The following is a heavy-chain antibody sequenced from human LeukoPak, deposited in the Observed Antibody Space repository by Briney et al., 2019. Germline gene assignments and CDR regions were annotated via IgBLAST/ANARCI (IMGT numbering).Heavy chain of an antibody. CDR1: GFTFSSYN. CDR2: IWYDGSKK. J-gene: IGHJ6*02. Sequence: GGSLRLSCAASGFTFSSYNMHWVRQAPGKGLEWVAVIWYDGSKKYYADSVKGRFTISRDNSKNTLYLQMNSLRAEDTAVYYCARDTGGLEIGLYYYGMDVWGQGTTVTVSS. CDR3: ARDTGGLEIGLYYYGMDV. V-gene: IGHV3-33*01. D-gene: IGHD7-27*01.